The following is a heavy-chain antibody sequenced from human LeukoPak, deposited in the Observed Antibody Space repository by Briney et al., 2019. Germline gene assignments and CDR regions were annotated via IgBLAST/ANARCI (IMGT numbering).Heavy chain of an antibody. CDR1: GYSFTSYW. CDR2: IYPGDSDT. J-gene: IGHJ4*02. Sequence: GESLKISCKGSGYSFTSYWIGRVRQIPGKGLEWMGIIYPGDSDTRYSPSFQGQVTISADKSISTAYLQWSSLKASDTAMYYCARHSLGAVVPAAYWGQGTLVTVSS. CDR3: ARHSLGAVVPAAY. D-gene: IGHD2-2*01. V-gene: IGHV5-51*01.